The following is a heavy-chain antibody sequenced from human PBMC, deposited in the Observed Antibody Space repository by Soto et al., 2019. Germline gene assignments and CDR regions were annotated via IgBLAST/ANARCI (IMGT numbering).Heavy chain of an antibody. D-gene: IGHD2-21*02. J-gene: IGHJ4*02. CDR2: INAGNGNT. Sequence: ASVKVSCKASGYTFTSYAMHWVRQAPGERLEWMGWINAGNGNTKYSQKFPGRVTITRDTAASTAYMELSSLRSEDTAVYYCARDRAYCGGDCYFDYWGQGTMVTVSS. V-gene: IGHV1-3*01. CDR3: ARDRAYCGGDCYFDY. CDR1: GYTFTSYA.